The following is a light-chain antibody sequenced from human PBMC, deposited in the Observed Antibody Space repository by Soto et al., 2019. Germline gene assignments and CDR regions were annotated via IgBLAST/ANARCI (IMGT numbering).Light chain of an antibody. CDR1: SSDVGGYEY. CDR3: TSYAGNNDYVV. CDR2: EVT. V-gene: IGLV2-8*01. Sequence: QSVLTQPPSASGSPRQSVTISCTGTSSDVGGYEYVSWYQQHPGRAPKLIIYEVTKRPSGVPDRFSGSKSGNTASLTVSGLQAEDEADYYCTSYAGNNDYVVFGGGTQLTVL. J-gene: IGLJ2*01.